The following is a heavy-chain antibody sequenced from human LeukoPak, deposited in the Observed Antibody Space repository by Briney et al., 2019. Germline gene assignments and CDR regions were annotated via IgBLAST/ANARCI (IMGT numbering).Heavy chain of an antibody. V-gene: IGHV4-30-2*01. CDR3: ARYCSSTSCSSSYYFDY. CDR1: GGSIRSGGYS. CDR2: IYHSGST. J-gene: IGHJ4*02. Sequence: SQTLSLTCAVSGGSIRSGGYSWSWIRQPPGKGLEWIGYIYHSGSTYYNPTLKSRVTISVDRSKNQFSLKLSSVTAADTAVYYCARYCSSTSCSSSYYFDYWGQGTLVTVSS. D-gene: IGHD2-2*01.